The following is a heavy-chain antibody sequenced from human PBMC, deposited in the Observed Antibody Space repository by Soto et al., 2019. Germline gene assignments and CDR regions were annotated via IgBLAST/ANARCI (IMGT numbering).Heavy chain of an antibody. J-gene: IGHJ5*02. Sequence: SETLSLTCTVSGGSISSSSYYWGWIRQPPGKGLEWIGSIYYSGSTYYNPSLKSRVTISVDTSKNQFSLKLSSVTAADTAVYYCARLDAAGYYTSWFDPWGQGTLVTVSS. CDR2: IYYSGST. CDR1: GGSISSSSYY. CDR3: ARLDAAGYYTSWFDP. V-gene: IGHV4-39*01. D-gene: IGHD3-22*01.